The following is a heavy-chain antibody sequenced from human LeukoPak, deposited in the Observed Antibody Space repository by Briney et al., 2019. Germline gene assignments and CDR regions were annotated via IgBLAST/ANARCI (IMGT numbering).Heavy chain of an antibody. CDR2: ISSSSSTI. Sequence: PGGSLRLSCAASGFTFSSYSMNWVRQAPGKGLEWVSYISSSSSTIYYADSVKGRFTISRDNAKNSLYLQMNSLRDEDTAVYYCARGGKKVEMATEVMVKEGIDYWGQGTLVTVSS. V-gene: IGHV3-48*02. J-gene: IGHJ4*02. CDR3: ARGGKKVEMATEVMVKEGIDY. CDR1: GFTFSSYS. D-gene: IGHD5-24*01.